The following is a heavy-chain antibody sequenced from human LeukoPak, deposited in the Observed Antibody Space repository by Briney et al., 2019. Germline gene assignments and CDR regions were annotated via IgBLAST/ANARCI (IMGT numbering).Heavy chain of an antibody. CDR2: IYYSGST. Sequence: SETLSLTCTVSGGSISSGDYYWSWIRQHPGKGLEWIGYIYYSGSTYYNPSLKSRVTISVDTSKNQFSLKLSSVTAADTAVYYCARDFYGSGSDAFDIWGQGTMVTVSS. V-gene: IGHV4-30-4*08. CDR1: GGSISSGDYY. CDR3: ARDFYGSGSDAFDI. D-gene: IGHD3-10*01. J-gene: IGHJ3*02.